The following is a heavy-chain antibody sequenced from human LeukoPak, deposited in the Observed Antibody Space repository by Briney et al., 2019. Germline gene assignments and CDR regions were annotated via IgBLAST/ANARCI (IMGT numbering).Heavy chain of an antibody. CDR3: ARVSYYGSGSPNWFDP. J-gene: IGHJ5*02. CDR2: IITDGSYT. V-gene: IGHV3-74*01. D-gene: IGHD3-10*01. Sequence: GGSLRLSCAASGFTFSTYWMHWVRQAPGKGLVWVSRIITDGSYTSYADSVKGRFTISRDNAKNTLYLQMNSLRAEDTAVYYCARVSYYGSGSPNWFDPWGQGTLVTVSS. CDR1: GFTFSTYW.